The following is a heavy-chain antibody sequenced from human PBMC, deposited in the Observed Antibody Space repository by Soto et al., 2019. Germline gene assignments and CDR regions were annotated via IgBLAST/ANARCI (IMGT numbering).Heavy chain of an antibody. Sequence: ASVKVSCKASGYTFTSYYMHWVRQAPKQGLEWMGIINPSGGSTSYAQKFQGRVTMTRDTSTSTVYMELSSLRSEDTAVYYCARDATLVPAAINWFDPWGQGTLVTVSS. CDR3: ARDATLVPAAINWFDP. CDR1: GYTFTSYY. V-gene: IGHV1-46*01. D-gene: IGHD2-2*02. CDR2: INPSGGST. J-gene: IGHJ5*02.